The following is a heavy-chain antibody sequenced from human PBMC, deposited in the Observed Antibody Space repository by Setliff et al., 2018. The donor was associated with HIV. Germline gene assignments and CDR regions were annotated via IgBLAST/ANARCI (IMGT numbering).Heavy chain of an antibody. CDR1: GFSLSTSGVG. J-gene: IGHJ5*02. Sequence: SGPTLVNPTQPLTLTCTFSGFSLSTSGVGVGWIRQPPGKALEWLAVIYWNDDKRYSPSLKSRLTITKDTSKTQVVLTMTNMDPVDTATYYCAHTVVPAALSFNWFDPLGQGTLVTVSS. D-gene: IGHD2-2*01. CDR3: AHTVVPAALSFNWFDP. CDR2: IYWNDDK. V-gene: IGHV2-5*01.